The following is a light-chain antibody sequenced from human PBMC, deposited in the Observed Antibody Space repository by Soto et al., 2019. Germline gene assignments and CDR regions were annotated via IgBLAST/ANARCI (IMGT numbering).Light chain of an antibody. Sequence: QSALTQPATXXXXXXXXXXISCTGTSSDVSAYNYVSWYLQHPGKAPKLMIFDVSNRPSGVSNRFSGSKSGNTASLTISGLQAEDEADYYCSSYTSSSTLGVFGTGTKVTVL. V-gene: IGLV2-14*01. CDR2: DVS. CDR3: SSYTSSSTLGV. CDR1: SSDVSAYNY. J-gene: IGLJ1*01.